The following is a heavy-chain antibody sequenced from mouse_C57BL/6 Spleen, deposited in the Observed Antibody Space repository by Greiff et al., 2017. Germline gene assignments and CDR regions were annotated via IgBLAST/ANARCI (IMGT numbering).Heavy chain of an antibody. CDR3: ARPRYGSSYYFDY. CDR1: GFTFSSYT. D-gene: IGHD1-1*01. V-gene: IGHV5-9*01. CDR2: ISGGGGNT. J-gene: IGHJ2*01. Sequence: EVQRVESGGGLVKPGGSLKLSCAASGFTFSSYTMSWVRQTPEKRLEWVATISGGGGNTYYPDSVKGRFTISRDNAKNTLYLQMSSLRSEDTALYYCARPRYGSSYYFDYWGQGTTLTVSS.